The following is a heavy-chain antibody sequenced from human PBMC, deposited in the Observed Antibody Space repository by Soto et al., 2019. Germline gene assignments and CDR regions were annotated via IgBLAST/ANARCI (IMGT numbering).Heavy chain of an antibody. V-gene: IGHV3-21*01. D-gene: IGHD6-19*01. CDR3: TREDSIIIPAVANF. CDR2: VSKSDYT. CDR1: GFTFTNYG. J-gene: IGHJ4*01. Sequence: EVQLLESGGGLVRPGGSLTLSCAVSGFTFTNYGINWVRQAPGKGLERVSSVSKSDYTYYSESVKGRFTISRDNARNSVALQMDILRAEDTAVYYCTREDSIIIPAVANFWGHGTLVTVS.